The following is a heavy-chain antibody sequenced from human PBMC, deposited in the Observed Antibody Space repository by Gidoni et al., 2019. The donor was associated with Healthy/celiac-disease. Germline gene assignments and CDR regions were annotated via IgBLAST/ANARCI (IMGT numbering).Heavy chain of an antibody. D-gene: IGHD3-10*01. CDR1: GFTFSDYY. J-gene: IGHJ6*02. Sequence: QVQLVESGGALVRPGGSLRLAGAASGFTFSDYYMRWIRQAPGKGLEGVSYLRSSGSTIYYADSVQGRFTISRDNAKNSLYLQMNSLRAEDTAVYYCARDTPRSAVQGVIIPHHYYYYGMDVWGQGTTVTVSS. CDR3: ARDTPRSAVQGVIIPHHYYYYGMDV. CDR2: LRSSGSTI. V-gene: IGHV3-11*01.